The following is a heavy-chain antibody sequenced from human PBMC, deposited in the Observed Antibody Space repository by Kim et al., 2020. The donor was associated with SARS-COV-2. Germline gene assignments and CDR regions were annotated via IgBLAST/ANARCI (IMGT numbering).Heavy chain of an antibody. V-gene: IGHV3-48*02. J-gene: IGHJ6*02. CDR1: GFTFSSYS. Sequence: GGSLRLSCAASGFTFSSYSMNWVRQAPGKGLEWVSYISSSSSTIYYADSVKGRFTISRDNAKNSLYLQMNSLRDEDTAVYYCARDLEQQLKGYYYYYGMDVWGQGTTVTVSS. D-gene: IGHD6-13*01. CDR2: ISSSSSTI. CDR3: ARDLEQQLKGYYYYYGMDV.